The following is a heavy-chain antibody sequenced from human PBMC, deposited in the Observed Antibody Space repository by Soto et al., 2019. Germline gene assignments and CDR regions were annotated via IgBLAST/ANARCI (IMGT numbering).Heavy chain of an antibody. J-gene: IGHJ4*02. CDR3: ARDFKGVFDY. CDR2: ISSSSSYI. V-gene: IGHV3-21*01. Sequence: PGGSLRLSCAASGFTSSSYSMNWVRQAPGKGLEWVSSISSSSSYIYYADSVKGRFTISRDNAKNSLYLQMNSLRAEDTAVYYCARDFKGVFDYWGQGTLVTVSS. CDR1: GFTSSSYS.